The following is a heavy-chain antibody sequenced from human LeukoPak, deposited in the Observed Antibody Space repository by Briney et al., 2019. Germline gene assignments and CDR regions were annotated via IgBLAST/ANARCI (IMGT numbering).Heavy chain of an antibody. CDR1: GYSFADYW. CDR2: IFPGDSDT. V-gene: IGHV5-51*01. J-gene: IGHJ4*02. D-gene: IGHD4-17*01. Sequence: GESLKISCKASGYSFADYWIGWVRQMPGKGLEWMGIIFPGDSDTRYSPSFRGQVTISADKSISTASLQWSSLKASDTAMYYCARHYGDYFYVEYWGQGTLVTVSS. CDR3: ARHYGDYFYVEY.